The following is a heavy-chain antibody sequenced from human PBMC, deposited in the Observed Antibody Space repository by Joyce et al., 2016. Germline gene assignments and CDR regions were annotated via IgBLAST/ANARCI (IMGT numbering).Heavy chain of an antibody. Sequence: QVQLVQSGAEVKKPGCSVKVSCKASGGTFSSPTISWVRQAPRQGLEWMGRIIPILGTAKYAQKFQGRISIAADESTDTAYMDLNSLRSEDTAVYYCARRGGYDPALWFFDLWGRGTLVTVSS. J-gene: IGHJ2*01. D-gene: IGHD5-12*01. CDR3: ARRGGYDPALWFFDL. V-gene: IGHV1-69*08. CDR1: GGTFSSPT. CDR2: IIPILGTA.